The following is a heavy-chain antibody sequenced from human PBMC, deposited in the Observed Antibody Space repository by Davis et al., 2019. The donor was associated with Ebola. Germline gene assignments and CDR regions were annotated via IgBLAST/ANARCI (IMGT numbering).Heavy chain of an antibody. V-gene: IGHV4-4*07. J-gene: IGHJ4*02. CDR3: ARDRGWVDY. CDR2: IYTSGST. Sequence: PGGSLRLSCTVSGGSISSYYWSWIRQHPGKGLEWIGRIYTSGSTNYNPSLKSRVTMSVDTSKNQFSLKLSSVTAADTAVYYCARDRGWVDYWGQGTLVTVSS. D-gene: IGHD6-19*01. CDR1: GGSISSYY.